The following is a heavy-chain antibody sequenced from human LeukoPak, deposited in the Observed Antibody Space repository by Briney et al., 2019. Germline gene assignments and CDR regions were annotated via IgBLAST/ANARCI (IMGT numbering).Heavy chain of an antibody. CDR3: ASISWYYYYGMDV. J-gene: IGHJ6*02. CDR1: GGSISSGGYY. CDR2: IYYSGST. V-gene: IGHV4-31*03. D-gene: IGHD6-13*01. Sequence: PSETLSLTCTVSGGSISSGGYYWSWIRQHPGKGLEWIGYIYYSGSTYYNPSLKSRVTISVDTSKNQFSLKLSSVTAADTAVYYWASISWYYYYGMDVWGQGTTVTVS.